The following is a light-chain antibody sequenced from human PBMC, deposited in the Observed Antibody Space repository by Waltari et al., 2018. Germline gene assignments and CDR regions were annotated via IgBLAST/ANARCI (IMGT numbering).Light chain of an antibody. CDR1: QPVGKW. V-gene: IGKV1-5*01. CDR3: QQYDSYPVS. Sequence: DVQLTQSPSALSAFVGDRVIITCRASQPVGKWLAWYQQKPGKAPQLLIFKSSDLRLGVPSRFSGSGSVTEFILAISSLQPDDSATYYCQQYDSYPVSFGGGTKVEI. J-gene: IGKJ4*01. CDR2: KSS.